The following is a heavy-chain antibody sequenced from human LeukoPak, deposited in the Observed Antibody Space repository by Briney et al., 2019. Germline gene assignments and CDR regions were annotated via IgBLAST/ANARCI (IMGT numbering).Heavy chain of an antibody. V-gene: IGHV1-46*01. CDR1: GYTFTSYY. CDR2: INPTGGST. Sequence: GASVKVSCKASGYTFTSYYMHWVRQAPGQGLEWMGLINPTGGSTGYAQKFQGRVTMTRDTSTRTVYMELSSLGSEDTAVYYCARAYADYVPFDYWGQGTLVTVSS. J-gene: IGHJ4*02. D-gene: IGHD4-17*01. CDR3: ARAYADYVPFDY.